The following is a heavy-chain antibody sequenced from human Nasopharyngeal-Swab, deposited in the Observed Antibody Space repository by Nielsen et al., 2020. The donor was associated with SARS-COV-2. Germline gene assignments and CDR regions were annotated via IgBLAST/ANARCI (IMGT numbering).Heavy chain of an antibody. V-gene: IGHV3-23*03. Sequence: GESLNISCAASGFSSNTYAMSWIRQATGRGLEWVSLIYSGGSTTFYVDSVKGRFTIPRDNAKNSLYLQMNSLGVDEATVYYCARDHAIDDYWGQGTLVTVSS. J-gene: IGHJ4*02. CDR1: GFSSNTYA. CDR2: IYSGGSTT. CDR3: ARDHAIDDY.